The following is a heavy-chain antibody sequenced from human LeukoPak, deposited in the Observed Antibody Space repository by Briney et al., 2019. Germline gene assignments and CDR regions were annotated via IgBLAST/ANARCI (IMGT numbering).Heavy chain of an antibody. CDR1: GYSFTSNY. Sequence: ASVKVSCKASGYSFTSNYIHWVRQAPGQGLEWMGMIYPRDGSTSYAQKFQGRVTVTRDTSTSTVHLELSGLRSEDTAVYYCARDQEAFDYWGQGTLVTVSS. CDR2: IYPRDGST. CDR3: ARDQEAFDY. J-gene: IGHJ4*02. V-gene: IGHV1-46*01.